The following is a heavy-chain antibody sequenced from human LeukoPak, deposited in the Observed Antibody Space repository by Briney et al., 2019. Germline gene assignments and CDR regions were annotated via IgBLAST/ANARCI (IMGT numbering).Heavy chain of an antibody. D-gene: IGHD2-2*01. CDR2: IYSGGST. CDR1: GFTVSSKY. V-gene: IGHV3-53*01. Sequence: SGGSLRLSCAASGFTVSSKYMSWVRQAPGKGLEWVPVIYSGGSTYYADSVKGRFTISRDNSKNTLYLQMNSLRAEDTAVYYCVRGCSSTSCYGFDYWGQGTLVTVSS. J-gene: IGHJ4*02. CDR3: VRGCSSTSCYGFDY.